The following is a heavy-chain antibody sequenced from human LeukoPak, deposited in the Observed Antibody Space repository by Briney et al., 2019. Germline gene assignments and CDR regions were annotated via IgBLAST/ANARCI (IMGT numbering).Heavy chain of an antibody. D-gene: IGHD3-10*01. Sequence: GGSLRLSWAASGFTFSNAWMSWVRQAPGKGLEWVGRIKSKTEGGTTDYAALVKGRFTISRDDSKNTLYLQMNSLKTEDTAVYYCTTKAMVRGVITYYYYYMDVWGKGTTVTVSS. CDR1: GFTFSNAW. CDR2: IKSKTEGGTT. J-gene: IGHJ6*03. V-gene: IGHV3-15*01. CDR3: TTKAMVRGVITYYYYYMDV.